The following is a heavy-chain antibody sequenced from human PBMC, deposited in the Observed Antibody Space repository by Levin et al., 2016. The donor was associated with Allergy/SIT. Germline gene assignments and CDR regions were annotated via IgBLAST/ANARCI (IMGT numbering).Heavy chain of an antibody. V-gene: IGHV1-18*01. CDR1: GGTFSSYA. J-gene: IGHJ4*02. CDR3: ARDLPPSLVGATTHFDY. Sequence: ASVKVSCKASGGTFSSYAISWVRQAPGQGLEWMGWISAYNGNTNYAQKLQGRVTMTTDTSTSTAYMELRSLRSDDTAVYYCARDLPPSLVGATTHFDYWGQGTLVTVSS. CDR2: ISAYNGNT. D-gene: IGHD1-26*01.